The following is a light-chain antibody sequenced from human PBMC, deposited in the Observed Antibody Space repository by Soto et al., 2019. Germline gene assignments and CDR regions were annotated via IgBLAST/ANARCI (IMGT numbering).Light chain of an antibody. V-gene: IGKV3-20*01. Sequence: EVVLTQSPGTLSLSQGGRATLSCRASQSVSNNYLAWYQQKPGQAPRLLIYGASNRATGIPDRFIVSGSGTESTLTISRLQPEDFAVDDCQQYGSSGTFGQGTKVDIK. J-gene: IGKJ1*01. CDR3: QQYGSSGT. CDR1: QSVSNNY. CDR2: GAS.